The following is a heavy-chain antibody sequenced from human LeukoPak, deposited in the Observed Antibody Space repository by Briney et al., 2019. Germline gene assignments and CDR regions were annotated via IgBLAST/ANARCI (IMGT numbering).Heavy chain of an antibody. CDR3: AVIFGVVISY. Sequence: SETPSLTCTVSGGSISSGGYYWSWIRQHPGKGLEWIGYIYYSGSTYYNPSLKSRVTIPVDTSKNQFSLKLSSVTAADTAVYYCAVIFGVVISYWGQGTLVTVSS. D-gene: IGHD3-3*01. CDR1: GGSISSGGYY. J-gene: IGHJ4*02. V-gene: IGHV4-31*03. CDR2: IYYSGST.